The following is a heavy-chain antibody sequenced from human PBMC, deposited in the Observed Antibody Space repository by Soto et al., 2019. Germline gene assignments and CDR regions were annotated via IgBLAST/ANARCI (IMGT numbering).Heavy chain of an antibody. J-gene: IGHJ4*02. V-gene: IGHV4-31*03. Sequence: QVQLQESGPGLVKPSQTLSLTCTVSGGSMSSGGYYWSWIRQYPGKGLEWIGYIYYSGSTYYNPSLTSRVTKSVDTSSTQFSLNLSSVTAADTAVYDCARVVGGYGDPIDYWGQGTLVTVSS. CDR1: GGSMSSGGYY. CDR3: ARVVGGYGDPIDY. CDR2: IYYSGST. D-gene: IGHD1-26*01.